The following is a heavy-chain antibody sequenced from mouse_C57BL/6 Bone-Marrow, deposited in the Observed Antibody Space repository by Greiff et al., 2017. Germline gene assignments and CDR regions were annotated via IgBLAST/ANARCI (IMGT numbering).Heavy chain of an antibody. D-gene: IGHD2-4*01. CDR1: GYAFTNYL. V-gene: IGHV1-54*01. J-gene: IGHJ4*01. CDR2: INPGSGGT. Sequence: VKLMESGAELVRPGTSVKVSCKASGYAFTNYLIEWVKQRPGQGLEWIGVINPGSGGTNYNEKFKGKATLTADKSSSTAYMQLTSLTSEDSAVYFCATLPPYDYDEDYYAMDYWGQGTSVTVSS. CDR3: ATLPPYDYDEDYYAMDY.